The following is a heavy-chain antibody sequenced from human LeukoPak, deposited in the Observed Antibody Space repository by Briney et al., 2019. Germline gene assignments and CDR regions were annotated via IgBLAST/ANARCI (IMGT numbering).Heavy chain of an antibody. CDR3: AGAGIVVVPLDY. CDR2: IYYSGST. Sequence: SETLSLTCTVSGGSISSSSYYWGWIRQPPGKGLEWIGSIYYSGSTYYNPSLKSRVTISVDTSKNQFSLKLSSVTAADTAVCYCAGAGIVVVPLDYWGQGTLVTVSS. J-gene: IGHJ4*02. D-gene: IGHD2-2*01. CDR1: GGSISSSSYY. V-gene: IGHV4-39*07.